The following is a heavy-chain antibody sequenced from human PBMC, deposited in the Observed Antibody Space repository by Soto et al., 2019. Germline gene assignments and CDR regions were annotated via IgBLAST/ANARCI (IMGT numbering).Heavy chain of an antibody. V-gene: IGHV1-69*13. D-gene: IGHD1-7*01. CDR2: IIPIFGTA. CDR1: GGTFSSYA. J-gene: IGHJ4*02. Sequence: GASVKVSCKASGGTFSSYAISWVRQAPGQGLEWMGGIIPIFGTANYAQKFQGRVTITADESTSTAYMELSSLRSEDTAVYYCARDSWRNNWNYENFDYWGQGTLVTVSS. CDR3: ARDSWRNNWNYENFDY.